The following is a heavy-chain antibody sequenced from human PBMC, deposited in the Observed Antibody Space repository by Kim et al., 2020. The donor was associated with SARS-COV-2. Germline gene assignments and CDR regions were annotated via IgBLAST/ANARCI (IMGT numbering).Heavy chain of an antibody. CDR3: ATSRYSSSWYRVDS. CDR1: EYTFSSFT. Sequence: ASVKVSCKAAEYTFSSFTVNWVRQAPGQGLEWMGWINTNTGNPTYAQDFTGRFVFSLDTSISTAYLHISSLKAEDTAIYYCATSRYSSSWYRVDSWGQGTLVTVSS. J-gene: IGHJ4*02. D-gene: IGHD6-13*01. CDR2: INTNTGNP. V-gene: IGHV7-4-1*02.